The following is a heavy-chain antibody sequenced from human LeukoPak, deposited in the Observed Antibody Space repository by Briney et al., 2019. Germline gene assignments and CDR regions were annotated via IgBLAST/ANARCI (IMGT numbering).Heavy chain of an antibody. Sequence: SETLSLTCTVSGYSISCGYYWDWIRQPPGKGLEWIGNIYHSRSTYYNPSLKSRVTISVDTSKNQFSLKLNSVTAADTAVYYCAKNSGYYHPYYIDHWGQGTLVTVSS. CDR1: GYSISCGYY. V-gene: IGHV4-38-2*02. CDR3: AKNSGYYHPYYIDH. D-gene: IGHD3-22*01. CDR2: IYHSRST. J-gene: IGHJ4*02.